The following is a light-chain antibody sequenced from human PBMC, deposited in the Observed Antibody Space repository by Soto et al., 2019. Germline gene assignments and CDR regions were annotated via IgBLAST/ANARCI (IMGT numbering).Light chain of an antibody. V-gene: IGKV1-5*01. Sequence: DIQMTQSPSTLSASVGDRVTITCRASQSLNRRLAWYQQMPGKAPKLLISDASSLERGVPSRFRGSGSGTEFTLTSSSLQPDDLATYYCQQYESYAPWTVGQGTKVEIK. CDR2: DAS. J-gene: IGKJ1*01. CDR1: QSLNRR. CDR3: QQYESYAPWT.